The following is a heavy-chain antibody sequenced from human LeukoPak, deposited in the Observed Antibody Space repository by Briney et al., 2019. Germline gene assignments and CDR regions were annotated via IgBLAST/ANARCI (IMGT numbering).Heavy chain of an antibody. CDR3: ARKGSRGFY. Sequence: PSETLSLTCAVYGGSFSGYYWSWIRQPPGKGLEWIGEINHSGSTNYNPSLKSRVTISVDTSKNQFSLKLSSVTAADTAVYYCARKGSRGFYWGQGTLVTVSS. V-gene: IGHV4-34*01. CDR1: GGSFSGYY. D-gene: IGHD3-10*01. J-gene: IGHJ4*02. CDR2: INHSGST.